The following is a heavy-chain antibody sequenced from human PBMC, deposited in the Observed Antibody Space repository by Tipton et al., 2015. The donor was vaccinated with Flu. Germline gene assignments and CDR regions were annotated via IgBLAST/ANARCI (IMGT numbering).Heavy chain of an antibody. V-gene: IGHV4-31*03. Sequence: TLSLTCTVSGDSISSGGAYWSWIRQHPGKGLEWIGGIYYSGSTYYSPSLKSRLTITIHTSENQFSLKLNSVTAADTAVYYCARDQGFGDGLAYDYYLLDVWGQGTTVTVSS. J-gene: IGHJ6*02. CDR2: IYYSGST. D-gene: IGHD3-10*01. CDR3: ARDQGFGDGLAYDYYLLDV. CDR1: GDSISSGGAY.